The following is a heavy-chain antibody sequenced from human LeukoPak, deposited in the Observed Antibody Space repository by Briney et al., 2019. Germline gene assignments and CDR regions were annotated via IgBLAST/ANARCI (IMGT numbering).Heavy chain of an antibody. J-gene: IGHJ6*02. D-gene: IGHD5-24*01. Sequence: PSGTLSLTCAVSGVSISSSNWWSWVRQPPGKGLEWIGDITHSGSTNYRPSLKSRVPISVDTSKMQFSLNLSSVTAADTAVYYCARGRCLTWPCLGMDVWGQGTTVGVSS. V-gene: IGHV4-4*02. CDR1: GVSISSSNW. CDR2: ITHSGST. CDR3: ARGRCLTWPCLGMDV.